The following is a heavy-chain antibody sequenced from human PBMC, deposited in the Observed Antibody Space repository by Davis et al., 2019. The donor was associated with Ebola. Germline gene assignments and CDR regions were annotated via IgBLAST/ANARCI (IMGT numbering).Heavy chain of an antibody. CDR2: IRYDGSNK. CDR1: GFTFSSYG. Sequence: GESLKISCAASGFTFSSYGMHWVRQAPGKGLEWVAFIRYDGSNKYYADSVKGRFTISRDNAKNSLYLQMNSLRAEDTAVYYCARDWAGLDVWGKGTTVTVSS. D-gene: IGHD2-21*01. CDR3: ARDWAGLDV. V-gene: IGHV3-30*02. J-gene: IGHJ6*04.